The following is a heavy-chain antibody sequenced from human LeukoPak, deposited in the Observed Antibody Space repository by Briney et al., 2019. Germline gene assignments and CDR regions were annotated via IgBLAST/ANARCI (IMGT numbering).Heavy chain of an antibody. CDR1: GFTVSSNY. V-gene: IGHV3-23*01. Sequence: GGSLRLFCAASGFTVSSNYMSWVRQAPGKGLEWVSGISGRGDSTYYADSVKGRFTISRDNSKNTLHLQMESLRAEDTAVYYCAISGYSSGWYYFDYWGQGTLVTVSS. J-gene: IGHJ4*02. CDR2: ISGRGDST. D-gene: IGHD6-19*01. CDR3: AISGYSSGWYYFDY.